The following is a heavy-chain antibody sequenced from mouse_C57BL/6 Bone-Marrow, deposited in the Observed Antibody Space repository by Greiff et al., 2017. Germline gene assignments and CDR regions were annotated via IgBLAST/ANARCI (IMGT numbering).Heavy chain of an antibody. Sequence: EVKLVESGGGLVKPGGSLKLSCAASGFTFSDYGMHWVRQAPEKGLEWVAYISSGSSTIYYADTVKGRYTISRDNAKNTLFLQMTSLRSEDTAMYYGAMRGYSNYSWFADWGQGTLVTVSA. CDR1: GFTFSDYG. J-gene: IGHJ3*01. D-gene: IGHD2-5*01. CDR3: AMRGYSNYSWFAD. CDR2: ISSGSSTI. V-gene: IGHV5-17*01.